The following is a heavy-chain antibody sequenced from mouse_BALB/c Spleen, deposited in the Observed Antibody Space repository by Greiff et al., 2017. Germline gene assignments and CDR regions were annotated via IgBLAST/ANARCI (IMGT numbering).Heavy chain of an antibody. CDR2: ISYDGSN. V-gene: IGHV3-6*02. CDR1: GYSITSGYY. CDR3: VRGFGAMDY. Sequence: EVKLEESGPGLVKPSQSLSLTCSVTGYSITSGYYWNWIRQFPGNKLEWMGYISYDGSNNYNPSLKNRISITRDTSKNQFFLKLNSVTTEDTATYYCVRGFGAMDYWGQGTSVTVSS. J-gene: IGHJ4*01.